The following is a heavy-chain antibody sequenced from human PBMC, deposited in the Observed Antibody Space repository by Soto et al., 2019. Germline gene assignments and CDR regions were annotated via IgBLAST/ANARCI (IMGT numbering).Heavy chain of an antibody. CDR2: LNPDTAST. J-gene: IGHJ4*02. Sequence: ASVKVSCKASGYSFANYTIHWVRQAPGQGLEWMGWLNPDTASTKFSPKFQGRVIITRDRSANTAFMQLTSLTSEDTALYYCARGGGYYGSGAYYRGYFDHWGLGTLVTVSS. V-gene: IGHV1-3*01. D-gene: IGHD3-10*01. CDR1: GYSFANYT. CDR3: ARGGGYYGSGAYYRGYFDH.